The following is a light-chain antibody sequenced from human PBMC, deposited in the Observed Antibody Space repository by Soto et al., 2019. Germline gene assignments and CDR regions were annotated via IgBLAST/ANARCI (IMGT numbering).Light chain of an antibody. V-gene: IGKV3-15*01. CDR1: QSVSSN. Sequence: EIVMTQSPVTLSVSPGERVTLSCRASQSVSSNLAWYQQKPGHPPRLLVYGASTRATGIPARFSGSGSETEFTLTISSLQSEDFAVYYCQQYNNWPGWAFGQGTKVE. J-gene: IGKJ1*01. CDR3: QQYNNWPGWA. CDR2: GAS.